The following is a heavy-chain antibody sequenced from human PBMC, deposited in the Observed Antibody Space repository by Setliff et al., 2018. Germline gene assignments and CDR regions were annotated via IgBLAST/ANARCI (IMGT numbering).Heavy chain of an antibody. J-gene: IGHJ4*02. Sequence: SETLSLTCTVSGGSISSGVYYWAWIRQPPGKGLEWIGRIYYRGDTYYNASLKSRLTLSVDTSKNQVSLNLRSVTAADTAVYYCATSGFCSAGSCYSFDDWGQGALVTVSS. CDR2: IYYRGDT. D-gene: IGHD2-15*01. CDR3: ATSGFCSAGSCYSFDD. V-gene: IGHV4-39*01. CDR1: GGSISSGVYY.